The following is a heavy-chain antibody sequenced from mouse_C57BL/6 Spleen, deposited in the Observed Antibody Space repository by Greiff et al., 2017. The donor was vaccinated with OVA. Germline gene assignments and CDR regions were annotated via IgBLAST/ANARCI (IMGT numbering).Heavy chain of an antibody. D-gene: IGHD1-1*01. CDR3: ARETVAPYYFDY. J-gene: IGHJ2*01. CDR1: GYSITSGYY. Sequence: DVQLQESGSGLVKPSQSLSLTCSVTGYSITSGYYWNWIRPFPGNQLEWMGFIRYAGSNTYNPSLKNRISITRDTSKNQFFLKLNSVTTEDTATYYCARETVAPYYFDYWGQGTTLTVSS. V-gene: IGHV3-6*01. CDR2: IRYAGSN.